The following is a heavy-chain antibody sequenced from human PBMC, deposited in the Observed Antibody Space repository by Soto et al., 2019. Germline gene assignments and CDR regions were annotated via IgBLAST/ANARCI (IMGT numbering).Heavy chain of an antibody. CDR1: GFTVSSNY. Sequence: GGSLRLSCAASGFTVSSNYMSWVRQAPGKGLEWVSVIYSGGSTYYADSVKGRFTISRDNSKNTLYLQMNSLRAEDTAVYYCASGPPLYDWFDFDYWGQGTLVTVSS. CDR3: ASGPPLYDWFDFDY. J-gene: IGHJ4*02. CDR2: IYSGGST. D-gene: IGHD3-9*01. V-gene: IGHV3-53*01.